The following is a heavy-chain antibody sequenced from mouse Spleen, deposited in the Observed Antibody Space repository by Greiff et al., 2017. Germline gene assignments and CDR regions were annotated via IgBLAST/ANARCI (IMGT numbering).Heavy chain of an antibody. V-gene: IGHV2-2*01. Sequence: QVQLQQSGPGLVQPSQSLSITCTVSGFSLTNYGVHWVRQSPGKGLEWLGVIWSGGSTDYNAVFISRLSISKDNSKSQVFFKMNSLQADDTAIYYCARKNYGSSYWYFDVWGAGTTVTVSS. J-gene: IGHJ1*01. CDR3: ARKNYGSSYWYFDV. CDR2: IWSGGST. CDR1: GFSLTNYG. D-gene: IGHD1-1*01.